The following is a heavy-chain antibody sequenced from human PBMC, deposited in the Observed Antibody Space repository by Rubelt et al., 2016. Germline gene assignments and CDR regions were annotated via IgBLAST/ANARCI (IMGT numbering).Heavy chain of an antibody. J-gene: IGHJ5*02. CDR2: SGST. D-gene: IGHD3-3*01. V-gene: IGHV4-39*01. Sequence: SGSTYYNPSLKSRVTISVDTSTNQFSLKLSSVTAADTAVYYCARQYDFWSGYYTRSDPLLGYNWFDPWGQGTLVTVSS. CDR3: ARQYDFWSGYYTRSDPLLGYNWFDP.